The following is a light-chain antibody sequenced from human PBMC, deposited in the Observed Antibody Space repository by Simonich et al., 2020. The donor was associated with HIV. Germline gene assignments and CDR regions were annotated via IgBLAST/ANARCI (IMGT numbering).Light chain of an antibody. Sequence: EIVLTQSPATLSLSPGERAPLPCRASRGVSSYLAWYQQKPGQAPRLLIYDTSNRATGIPARFSGSGSGTDFTLTISSLEPEDFAVYYCQQRSNWYTFGQGTKLEIK. J-gene: IGKJ2*01. CDR2: DTS. CDR3: QQRSNWYT. V-gene: IGKV3-11*01. CDR1: RGVSSY.